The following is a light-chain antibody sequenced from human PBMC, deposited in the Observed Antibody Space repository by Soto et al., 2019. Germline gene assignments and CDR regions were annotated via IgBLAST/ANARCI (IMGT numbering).Light chain of an antibody. J-gene: IGLJ1*01. Sequence: QSALTQHAFVSGSPGQSITISCTGTSSDVGGYNYVSWYQHPPGKAPTLMISEVSNRPSGVSNRFSGSKSGNTASLTISGLQAEDEADYYCSSYTSTSTRVFGTGTKLTVL. CDR1: SSDVGGYNY. CDR3: SSYTSTSTRV. V-gene: IGLV2-14*01. CDR2: EVS.